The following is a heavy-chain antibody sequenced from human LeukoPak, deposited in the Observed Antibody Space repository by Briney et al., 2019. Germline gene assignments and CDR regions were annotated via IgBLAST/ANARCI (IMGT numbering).Heavy chain of an antibody. CDR3: ARGRSSGWYSDY. CDR2: IIPIFGTA. V-gene: IGHV1-69*13. Sequence: ASVKVSCKASGGTFSSYAISWVRQAPGQGLEWMGGIIPIFGTANYAQKFQGRVTITADESTSTAYMELSSLRSEDTAVYYCARGRSSGWYSDYWGQGTLVTVSS. CDR1: GGTFSSYA. D-gene: IGHD6-13*01. J-gene: IGHJ4*02.